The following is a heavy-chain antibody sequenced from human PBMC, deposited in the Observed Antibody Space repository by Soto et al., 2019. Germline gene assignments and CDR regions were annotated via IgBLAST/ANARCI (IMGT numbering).Heavy chain of an antibody. CDR1: KFTITSYW. Sequence: EVQLVESGGGLVQPGGSVRLSCAASKFTITSYWMHWVRQAPGKGLVWVSRINSDGSSISNADAVKGRFTISRDNGKNTLYLQMNSLRVEDTAVYYCAREVSHGYVLRGMDVWGQGTTVTVFS. J-gene: IGHJ6*02. V-gene: IGHV3-74*01. D-gene: IGHD5-18*01. CDR2: INSDGSSI. CDR3: AREVSHGYVLRGMDV.